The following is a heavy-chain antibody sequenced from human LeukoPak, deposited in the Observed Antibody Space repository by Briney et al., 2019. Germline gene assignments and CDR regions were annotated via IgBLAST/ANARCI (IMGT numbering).Heavy chain of an antibody. CDR2: ISDNAGNT. Sequence: PGGSLRLSCAASGFTFSSYAMTWVRQAPGKGLEWVSTISDNAGNTHYADSVKGRFTISRDNSKNTLYLQINSLRAEDTAVYYCARGQSGSYSYDWGQGTLVTVSS. D-gene: IGHD1-26*01. CDR3: ARGQSGSYSYD. V-gene: IGHV3-23*01. J-gene: IGHJ4*02. CDR1: GFTFSSYA.